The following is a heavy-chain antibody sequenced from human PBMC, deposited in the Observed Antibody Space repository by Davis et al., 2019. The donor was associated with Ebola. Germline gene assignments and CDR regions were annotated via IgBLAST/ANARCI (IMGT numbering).Heavy chain of an antibody. CDR1: GGTFSSYA. Sequence: ASVKVSCKASGGTFSSYAISWVRQAPGQGLEWMGWINPNRGVTNYAQKFQGRVTMSRDMSITTAYMELSSLRSDDTAVYYCAREKVPLRSYMDVWGQGTTVTVSS. CDR3: AREKVPLRSYMDV. V-gene: IGHV1-2*02. CDR2: INPNRGVT. D-gene: IGHD3-3*01. J-gene: IGHJ6*02.